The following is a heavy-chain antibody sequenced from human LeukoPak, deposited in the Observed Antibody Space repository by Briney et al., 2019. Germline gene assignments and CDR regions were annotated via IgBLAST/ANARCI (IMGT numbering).Heavy chain of an antibody. CDR1: GGTFSSYA. CDR3: ARDGLAAAGNKFEC. V-gene: IGHV1-69*13. CDR2: IIPIFGTA. Sequence: SVKVSCKASGGTFSSYAISCVRQAPGQGLEWMGGIIPIFGTADYAQKFQGRVKITADESTSTAYMELSSLRSEDKGVYYCARDGLAAAGNKFECWGKGTLVTVSS. J-gene: IGHJ4*02. D-gene: IGHD6-13*01.